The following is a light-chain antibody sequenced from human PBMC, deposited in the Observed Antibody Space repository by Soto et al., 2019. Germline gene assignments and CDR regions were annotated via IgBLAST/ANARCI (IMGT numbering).Light chain of an antibody. CDR2: GAS. V-gene: IGKV3-15*01. CDR3: QQYHNWPPQYT. CDR1: QTVASN. Sequence: EIVMTQSPASLSVSPGDGATLSCRASQTVASNLAWYQQKPGQGPRLLIHGASTRAAGVPARFSGSGSGTDFILTISSLQSEDFAVYYCQQYHNWPPQYTFGQGTKLQIK. J-gene: IGKJ2*01.